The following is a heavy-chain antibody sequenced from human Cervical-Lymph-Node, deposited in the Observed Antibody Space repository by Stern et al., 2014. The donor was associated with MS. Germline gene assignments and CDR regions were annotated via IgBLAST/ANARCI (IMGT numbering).Heavy chain of an antibody. CDR1: GFTFSNSG. Sequence: QMQLVQSGGGVVQPGRSLRLSCAASGFTFSNSGMPWVRQAPGKGLEWLALIWYDGTNKYYIDSVKGRFTISRDNSKNTLYLQMRSLRAGDTAGDYCARERGRHSGNYARYFDYWGQGTLVTVSS. CDR2: IWYDGTNK. D-gene: IGHD4-11*01. CDR3: ARERGRHSGNYARYFDY. V-gene: IGHV3-33*01. J-gene: IGHJ4*02.